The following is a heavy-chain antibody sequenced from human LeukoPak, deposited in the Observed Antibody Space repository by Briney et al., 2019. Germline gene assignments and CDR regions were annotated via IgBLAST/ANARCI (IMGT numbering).Heavy chain of an antibody. V-gene: IGHV3-23*01. CDR3: AKAPYYYDSSGYGH. CDR1: GFTFSSYA. CDR2: ISGSGGST. Sequence: GGSLRLSCAASGFTFSSYAMSWVRQAPGKGLEWVSAISGSGGSTYYADSVKGRFTISRDNSKNTLYLQMNSLRAEDTAVYYCAKAPYYYDSSGYGHWGQGTLVTVSS. J-gene: IGHJ4*02. D-gene: IGHD3-22*01.